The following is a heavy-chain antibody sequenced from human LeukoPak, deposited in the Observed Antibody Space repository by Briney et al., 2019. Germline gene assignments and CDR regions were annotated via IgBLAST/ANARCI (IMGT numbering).Heavy chain of an antibody. CDR2: ISFDGGTS. CDR3: ARDVPSSGTVGTIDI. Sequence: GGSLRLSCAASGFTFNSHAMHWVRQAPGKGLDWVAAISFDGGTSFHGDPVEGRYTISRDNSKNTLYLQMNSLRAEDTAVYYCARDVPSSGTVGTIDIWGQGTMVTVSS. V-gene: IGHV3-30*04. CDR1: GFTFNSHA. J-gene: IGHJ3*02. D-gene: IGHD6-19*01.